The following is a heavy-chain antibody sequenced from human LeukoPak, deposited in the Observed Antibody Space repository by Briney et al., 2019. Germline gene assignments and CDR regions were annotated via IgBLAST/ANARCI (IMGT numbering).Heavy chain of an antibody. CDR3: AKGGDDYGPPGP. CDR1: GFTFSSYG. V-gene: IGHV3-33*06. CDR2: IWYDGSNK. Sequence: QPGRSLRLSCAASGFTFSSYGMHWVRQAPGKGLEWVAVIWYDGSNKYYADSVKGRFTISRDNSKNTLYLQMKSLRAEDKAVYYCAKGGDDYGPPGPWGQGTLVTVSS. D-gene: IGHD4-17*01. J-gene: IGHJ5*02.